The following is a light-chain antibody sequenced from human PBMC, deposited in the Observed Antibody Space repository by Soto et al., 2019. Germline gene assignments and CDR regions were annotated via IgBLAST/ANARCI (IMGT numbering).Light chain of an antibody. Sequence: EIVLTQSPATLSLSPGERATLSCGASQSVGHHLAWYQQKPGQAPRLLIYDTFNRATGIPARFSGSGSGTDFTLTISSLEPEDVGVYYCQQRANWPPMVTFGGGTKVEIK. V-gene: IGKV3-11*01. CDR1: QSVGHH. J-gene: IGKJ4*01. CDR3: QQRANWPPMVT. CDR2: DTF.